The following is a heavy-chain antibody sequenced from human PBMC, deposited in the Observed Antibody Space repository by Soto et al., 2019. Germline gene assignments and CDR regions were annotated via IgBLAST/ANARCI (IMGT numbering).Heavy chain of an antibody. J-gene: IGHJ5*02. CDR3: ARDLYYYDSSGYREGHNWFDP. CDR2: IYYSGST. V-gene: IGHV4-31*03. Sequence: PSETLSLTCTVSGGSISSGGYYWSWIRQHPGKGLEWIGYIYYSGSTYYNPSLKSRVTISVDTSKNQFSLKLSSVTAADTAVYYCARDLYYYDSSGYREGHNWFDPWGPGTLVTVSS. CDR1: GGSISSGGYY. D-gene: IGHD3-22*01.